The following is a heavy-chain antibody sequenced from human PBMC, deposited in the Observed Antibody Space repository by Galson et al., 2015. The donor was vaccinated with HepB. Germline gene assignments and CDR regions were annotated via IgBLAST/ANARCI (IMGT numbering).Heavy chain of an antibody. Sequence: SLRLSCAASGFTFSSYWMHWVRQAPGKGLVWVSRINSDGSSTSYADSVKGRFTISRDNSKNTLYLQMNSLRAEDTAVYYCARERDYYYYYGMDVWGQGTTVTVSS. CDR2: INSDGSST. V-gene: IGHV3-74*01. J-gene: IGHJ6*02. CDR1: GFTFSSYW. CDR3: ARERDYYYYYGMDV.